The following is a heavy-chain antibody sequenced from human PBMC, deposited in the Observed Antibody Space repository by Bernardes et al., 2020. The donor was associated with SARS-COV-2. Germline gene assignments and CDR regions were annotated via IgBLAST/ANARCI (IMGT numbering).Heavy chain of an antibody. V-gene: IGHV5-51*01. D-gene: IGHD3-10*01. CDR3: ARRFYYYGSGSYYNDRNFDY. CDR1: GYSFTSYW. Sequence: GESLKISCKGSGYSFTSYWIGWVRQMPGKGLEWMGIIYPGDSDTRYSPSFQGQVTISADKSISTAYLQWSSLKASDTAMYYCARRFYYYGSGSYYNDRNFDYWGQGTLVTVSS. J-gene: IGHJ4*02. CDR2: IYPGDSDT.